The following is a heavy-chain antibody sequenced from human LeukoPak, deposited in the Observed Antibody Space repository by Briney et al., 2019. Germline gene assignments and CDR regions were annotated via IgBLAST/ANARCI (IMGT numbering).Heavy chain of an antibody. CDR3: ARDGSWEPYYFDY. CDR2: ISSSSSYI. CDR1: GFTFSSYS. Sequence: GGSLRLSCAASGFTFSSYSMNWVRQAPGKGLEWVSSISSSSSYIYYADSVKGRFTISRDNAKNSLDLQMNSLRAEDTAVYYCARDGSWEPYYFDYWGQGTLVTVSS. V-gene: IGHV3-21*01. J-gene: IGHJ4*02. D-gene: IGHD1-26*01.